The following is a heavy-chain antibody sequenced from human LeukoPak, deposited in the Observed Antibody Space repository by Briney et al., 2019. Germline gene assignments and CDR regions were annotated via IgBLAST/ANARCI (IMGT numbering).Heavy chain of an antibody. V-gene: IGHV1-18*01. Sequence: PVASVKVSCKASGYTFTSYDINWVRQATGQGLEWMGWMNPNNGNTNYAQKLQGRVTMTTDTSTSTAYMELRSLRSDDTAVYYCARDDVAAAGGYYYYYYGMDVWGQGTTVTVSS. CDR1: GYTFTSYD. J-gene: IGHJ6*02. CDR2: MNPNNGNT. CDR3: ARDDVAAAGGYYYYYYGMDV. D-gene: IGHD6-13*01.